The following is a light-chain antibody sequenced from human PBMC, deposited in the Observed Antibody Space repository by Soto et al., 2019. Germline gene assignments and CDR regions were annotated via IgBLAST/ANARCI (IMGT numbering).Light chain of an antibody. CDR3: QRRSNWLLT. CDR1: QSVSSY. V-gene: IGKV3-11*01. J-gene: IGKJ4*01. Sequence: EIALTQSPATLSLSPGERATLSCMASQSVSSYLAWYQQKPGQAPRLLIYDASNRATGIPAMYSGSGSGTDFPLTISNREPEDFAVYYCQRRSNWLLTFGGGTKVEIK. CDR2: DAS.